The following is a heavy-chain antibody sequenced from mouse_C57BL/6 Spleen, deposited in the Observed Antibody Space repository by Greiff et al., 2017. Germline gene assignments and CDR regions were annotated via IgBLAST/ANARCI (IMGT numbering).Heavy chain of an antibody. D-gene: IGHD2-4*01. CDR1: GYSITSGYY. CDR3: GRGDYDYDGCAH. J-gene: IGHJ3*01. Sequence: EVQLQESGPGLVKPSQSLSLTCSVTGYSITSGYYWNWIRQFPGNKLEWMGYMSYDGSNNYNPSLKNRISITRDTSKNQFFLKLNSVTTEDTAIYHCGRGDYDYDGCAHWGKGTLGTVSA. CDR2: MSYDGSN. V-gene: IGHV3-6*01.